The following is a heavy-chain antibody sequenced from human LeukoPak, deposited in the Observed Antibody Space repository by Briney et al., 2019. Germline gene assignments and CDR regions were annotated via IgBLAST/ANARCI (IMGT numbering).Heavy chain of an antibody. J-gene: IGHJ5*02. D-gene: IGHD3-10*01. V-gene: IGHV1-2*06. CDR2: INPNSGGT. Sequence: GASLKVSCKASGYTFTGYYMHWVPQAPLQGRYLLARINPNSGGTNYAQKFQGRVTMTRDTSISTAYMELSRLRSDDTAVYYCARDPIWFGVLGWFDPWGQGTLVTVSS. CDR1: GYTFTGYY. CDR3: ARDPIWFGVLGWFDP.